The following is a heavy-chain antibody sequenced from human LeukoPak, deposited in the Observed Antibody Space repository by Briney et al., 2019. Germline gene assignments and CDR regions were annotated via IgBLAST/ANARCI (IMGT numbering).Heavy chain of an antibody. V-gene: IGHV1-69*13. J-gene: IGHJ5*02. CDR3: ATSIAVAGMDWFDP. Sequence: SVKVSCKASGYTFTSYGISWVRQAPGQGLEWMGGIIPIFGTANYAQKFQGRVTITADESTSTAYMELSSLRSEDTAVYYCATSIAVAGMDWFDPWGQGTLVTVSS. CDR1: GYTFTSYG. CDR2: IIPIFGTA. D-gene: IGHD6-19*01.